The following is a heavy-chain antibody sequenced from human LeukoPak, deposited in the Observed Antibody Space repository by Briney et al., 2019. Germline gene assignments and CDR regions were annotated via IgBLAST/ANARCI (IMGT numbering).Heavy chain of an antibody. CDR2: MNPNSGNT. D-gene: IGHD6-13*01. J-gene: IGHJ4*02. V-gene: IGHV1-8*03. CDR3: ARGRSSSSWILSRRLFDY. CDR1: GYTFTSYD. Sequence: GASVKVSCKASGYTFTSYDINWVRQATGQGLEWMGWMNPNSGNTGYAQKFQGRVTITRNPSISTAYMELSSLRSEDTAVYYCARGRSSSSWILSRRLFDYWGQGTLVTVSS.